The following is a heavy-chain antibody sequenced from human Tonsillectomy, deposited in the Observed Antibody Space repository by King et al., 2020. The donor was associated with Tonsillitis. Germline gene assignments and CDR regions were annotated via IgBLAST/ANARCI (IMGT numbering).Heavy chain of an antibody. J-gene: IGHJ4*02. D-gene: IGHD2-8*02. CDR3: ARSKALVYFDY. CDR1: GYIFTSYW. V-gene: IGHV5-51*01. CDR2: IHPGDSDT. Sequence: VQLVESGAEVKKPGESLKISCKGSGYIFTSYWIGWVRQMPGKGLEWMGIIHPGDSDTRYTPSFQGQGTISADKSITTAYLQWSSLKASDTAIYYCARSKALVYFDYWGQGTLVTVSS.